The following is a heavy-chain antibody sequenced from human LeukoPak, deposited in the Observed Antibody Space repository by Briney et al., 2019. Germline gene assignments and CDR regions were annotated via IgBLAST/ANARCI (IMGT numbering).Heavy chain of an antibody. D-gene: IGHD6-25*01. V-gene: IGHV4-34*01. CDR2: INHSGST. CDR1: GGSFSGYY. Sequence: SETLSLTCAVYGGSFSGYYWSWVRQPPGKGLEWIGEINHSGSTNYNPPLESRATISVDTSKNHFSLKMSSVTAADTAVYYCARSSGTGTFSYWGQGTLVTVSS. CDR3: ARSSGTGTFSY. J-gene: IGHJ4*02.